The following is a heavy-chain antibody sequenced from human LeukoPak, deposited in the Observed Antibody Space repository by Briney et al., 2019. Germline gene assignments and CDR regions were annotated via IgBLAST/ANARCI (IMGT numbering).Heavy chain of an antibody. V-gene: IGHV3-21*01. Sequence: GGSLRLSCAASGFTSSSYSMNWVRQAPGKGLEWVSSISSSSSYIYYADSVKGRFTISRDNAKNSLYLQMNSLRAEDTAVYYCARGGPDYLITMIVVADYWGQGTLVTVSS. CDR1: GFTSSSYS. CDR3: ARGGPDYLITMIVVADY. CDR2: ISSSSSYI. D-gene: IGHD3-22*01. J-gene: IGHJ4*02.